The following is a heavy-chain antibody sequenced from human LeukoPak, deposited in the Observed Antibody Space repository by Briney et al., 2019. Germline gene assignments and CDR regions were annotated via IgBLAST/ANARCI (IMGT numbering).Heavy chain of an antibody. CDR3: ARVFRDGYNRGGFYFDY. Sequence: GESLRISCKGSGYSFTNFWITWVRQMPGKGLEWIGTIDPSDSYSNYSPSFQGHVTISADKSITTAYLQWSSLKASDTATYYCARVFRDGYNRGGFYFDYWGQGTLVTVSS. CDR2: IDPSDSYS. V-gene: IGHV5-10-1*01. CDR1: GYSFTNFW. D-gene: IGHD5-24*01. J-gene: IGHJ4*02.